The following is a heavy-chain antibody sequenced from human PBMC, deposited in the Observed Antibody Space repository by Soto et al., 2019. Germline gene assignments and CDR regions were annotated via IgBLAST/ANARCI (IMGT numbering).Heavy chain of an antibody. CDR1: GGTFSSYA. D-gene: IGHD2-15*01. CDR2: IIPIFGTA. V-gene: IGHV1-69*13. J-gene: IGHJ6*02. Sequence: GASVKVSCKASGGTFSSYAISWVRQAPGQGLEWMGGIIPIFGTANYAQKFQGRVTITADESTSTAYMELSSLRSEDTAVYYCAKDIVVVRGYGMDVWGQGTTVTVSS. CDR3: AKDIVVVRGYGMDV.